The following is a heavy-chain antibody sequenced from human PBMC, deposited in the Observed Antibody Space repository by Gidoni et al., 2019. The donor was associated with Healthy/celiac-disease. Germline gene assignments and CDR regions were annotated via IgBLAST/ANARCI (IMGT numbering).Heavy chain of an antibody. CDR1: GFTFSSYA. D-gene: IGHD3-10*01. Sequence: EVQLLESGGGLVQPGGSLRLSCAASGFTFSSYAMSWVRQAPGKGLEWVSAISGSGGSTYYADSVKGRFTISRDNSKNTLYLQMNSLRAEDTAVYYCAKDMRSGSYYKPYYFDYWGQGTLVTVSS. V-gene: IGHV3-23*01. CDR2: ISGSGGST. CDR3: AKDMRSGSYYKPYYFDY. J-gene: IGHJ4*02.